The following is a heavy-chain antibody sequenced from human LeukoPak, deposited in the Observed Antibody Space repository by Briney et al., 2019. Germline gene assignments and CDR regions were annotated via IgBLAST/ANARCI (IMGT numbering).Heavy chain of an antibody. CDR2: ITPFNGNT. V-gene: IGHV1-45*02. CDR3: ARSSGSYHDAFDV. Sequence: APVKVSCKASGYTFTYRYLHWVRQAPGQALEWMGWITPFNGNTNYAQKFQDRVTITRDRSMSTAYMELSSLRSEDTAMYYCARSSGSYHDAFDVWGQGTMVTVSS. D-gene: IGHD1-26*01. J-gene: IGHJ3*01. CDR1: GYTFTYRY.